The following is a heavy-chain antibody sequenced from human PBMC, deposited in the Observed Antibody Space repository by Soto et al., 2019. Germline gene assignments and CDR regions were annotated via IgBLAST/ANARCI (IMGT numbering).Heavy chain of an antibody. CDR2: VTTDKGKT. J-gene: IGHJ4*02. V-gene: IGHV1-18*01. Sequence: ASVKVSCKTSGYTFTNFGISWVRQAPGQGLEWMGWVTTDKGKTTYAQKFQGRVTMTTDTSTSTAYMELRSLRSDDTAVYYCATRSPALDYWGQGTLVTGSS. CDR3: ATRSPALDY. CDR1: GYTFTNFG.